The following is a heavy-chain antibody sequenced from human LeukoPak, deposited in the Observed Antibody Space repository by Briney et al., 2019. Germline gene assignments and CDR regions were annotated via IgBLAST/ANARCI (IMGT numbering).Heavy chain of an antibody. V-gene: IGHV3-11*04. CDR2: ISSSGSTI. CDR1: GFTFSNAW. J-gene: IGHJ6*03. Sequence: GGSLRLSCAASGFTFSNAWMSWIRQAPGKGLEWVSYISSSGSTIYYADSVKGRFTISRDNAKNSLYLQMNSLRAEDTAVYYCARVPSYYYYYMDVWGKGTTVTVSS. CDR3: ARVPSYYYYYMDV.